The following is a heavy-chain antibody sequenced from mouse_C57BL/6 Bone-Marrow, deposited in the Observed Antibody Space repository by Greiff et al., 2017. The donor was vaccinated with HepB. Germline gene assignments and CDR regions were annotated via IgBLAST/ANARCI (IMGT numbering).Heavy chain of an antibody. CDR3: AKNRGYKGAMDY. CDR2: IWRGGST. Sequence: QVQLQQSGPGLVQPSQSLSITCTVSGFSLTSYGVHWVRQSPGKGLEWLGVIWRGGSTDYNAAFMSRLSITQDNSKSQVFFKMNSLQADDTAIYYCAKNRGYKGAMDYWGQGTSVTVSS. J-gene: IGHJ4*01. CDR1: GFSLTSYG. D-gene: IGHD3-1*01. V-gene: IGHV2-5*01.